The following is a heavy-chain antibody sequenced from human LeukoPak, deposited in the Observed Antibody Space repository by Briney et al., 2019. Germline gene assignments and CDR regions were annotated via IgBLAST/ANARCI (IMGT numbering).Heavy chain of an antibody. Sequence: RASVKVSCKASGGTFSSYAISWVRQAPGQGLEWMGGIIPIFGTANYAQKFQGRVTITADESTSTAYMELSSLRSEDTAVYYCARDDSHECSGGSCYYYWGQGTLVTVSS. CDR1: GGTFSSYA. J-gene: IGHJ4*02. CDR3: ARDDSHECSGGSCYYY. V-gene: IGHV1-69*13. D-gene: IGHD2-15*01. CDR2: IIPIFGTA.